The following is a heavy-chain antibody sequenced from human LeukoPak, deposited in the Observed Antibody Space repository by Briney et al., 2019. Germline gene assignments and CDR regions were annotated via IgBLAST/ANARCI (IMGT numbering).Heavy chain of an antibody. Sequence: ASVKVSCKVSGYTFTDYYMHWVQQAPGKGLEWRGLVDPEDGETIYAEKFQGRVTITADTSTDTAYMELSSLRSEDTAVYYCATGKGDYYYYMDVWGKGTTVTVSS. V-gene: IGHV1-69-2*01. CDR1: GYTFTDYY. CDR2: VDPEDGET. J-gene: IGHJ6*03. CDR3: ATGKGDYYYYMDV.